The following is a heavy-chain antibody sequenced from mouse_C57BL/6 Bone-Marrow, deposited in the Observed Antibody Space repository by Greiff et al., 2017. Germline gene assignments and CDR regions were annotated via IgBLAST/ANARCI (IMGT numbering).Heavy chain of an antibody. D-gene: IGHD1-1*01. CDR1: GYTFTSYG. Sequence: QVQLKQSGAELARPGASVKLSCKASGYTFTSYGISWVKQRTGQGLEWIGEIYPRSGNTYYNEKFKGKATLTADKSSSTAYMELRSLTSEDSAVYFCARRRDHYYGSSYDYAMDYWGQGTSVTVSS. V-gene: IGHV1-81*01. CDR3: ARRRDHYYGSSYDYAMDY. CDR2: IYPRSGNT. J-gene: IGHJ4*01.